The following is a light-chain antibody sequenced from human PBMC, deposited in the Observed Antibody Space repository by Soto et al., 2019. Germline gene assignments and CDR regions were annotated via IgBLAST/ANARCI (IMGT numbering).Light chain of an antibody. CDR3: QQYGSSIFT. V-gene: IGKV3-20*01. CDR1: QSVSSSY. J-gene: IGKJ3*01. Sequence: EIVLTQSPGTLSLSPGERATLSCRASQSVSSSYLGWYQQKPGQAPRLLIYGASTRATGIPDRFSGSGSGTDFTLPISRLEPEEFAVYYCQQYGSSIFTFGPGTKVDIK. CDR2: GAS.